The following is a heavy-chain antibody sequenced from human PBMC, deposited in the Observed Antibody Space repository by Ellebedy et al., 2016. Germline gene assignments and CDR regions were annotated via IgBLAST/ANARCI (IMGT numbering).Heavy chain of an antibody. CDR2: VNTFSGNT. D-gene: IGHD3-10*01. CDR3: AKTSGWGYGEN. J-gene: IGHJ4*02. CDR1: AYTFTTFS. V-gene: IGHV1-18*04. Sequence: ASAKVSCXASAYTFTTFSITWVRQVPGQGLEWMGFVNTFSGNTKFAQKFQGRVSMTTDSSTHTAYMDLRSLRSDDTAMYYCAKTSGWGYGENWGQGTLVTVSS.